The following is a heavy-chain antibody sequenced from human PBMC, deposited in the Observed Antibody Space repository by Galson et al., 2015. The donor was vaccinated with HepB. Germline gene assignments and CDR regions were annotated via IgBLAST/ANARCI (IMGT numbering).Heavy chain of an antibody. CDR1: GFTFSSYG. CDR3: AKEQYGSSTGCFNYFDC. V-gene: IGHV3-23*01. J-gene: IGHJ4*02. Sequence: SLRLSCAASGFTFSSYGMSWVRQAPGKGLEWVSTIRGSGGNTYYADSAKGRFTISRDNSKNTLYLQMNSLRAEDTAIYYCAKEQYGSSTGCFNYFDCWGQGTLVAVSS. D-gene: IGHD2-2*01. CDR2: IRGSGGNT.